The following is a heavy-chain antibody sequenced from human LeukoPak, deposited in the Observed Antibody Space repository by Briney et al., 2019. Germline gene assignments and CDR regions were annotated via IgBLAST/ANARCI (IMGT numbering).Heavy chain of an antibody. CDR1: GFTFDDYG. CDR3: ARVDSSGYYYYFDY. Sequence: PGGSLRLSRAASGFTFDDYGMSWVRQAPGKGLEWVFGINWNGGSTGYADSVKGRFTISRDNAKNSLYLQMNSLRAEDTALYYCARVDSSGYYYYFDYWGQGTLVTVSS. D-gene: IGHD3-22*01. V-gene: IGHV3-20*04. CDR2: INWNGGST. J-gene: IGHJ4*02.